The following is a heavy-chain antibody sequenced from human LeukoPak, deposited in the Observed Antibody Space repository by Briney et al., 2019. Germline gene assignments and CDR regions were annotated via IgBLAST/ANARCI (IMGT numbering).Heavy chain of an antibody. Sequence: GGSLRLSCTASGFTFSSYAMSWVRQGPGKGLEWGSAISGSGTSTYYADSMRGRFTISRDNSKNTLYLQMNSLRAEDTAVYYCAKDNDYGDYLADYWGQGTLVTVSS. V-gene: IGHV3-23*01. J-gene: IGHJ4*02. CDR3: AKDNDYGDYLADY. D-gene: IGHD4-17*01. CDR2: ISGSGTST. CDR1: GFTFSSYA.